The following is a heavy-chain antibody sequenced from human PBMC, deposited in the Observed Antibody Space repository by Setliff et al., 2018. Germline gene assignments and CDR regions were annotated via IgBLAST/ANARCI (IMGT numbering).Heavy chain of an antibody. CDR3: ASPGIAAGTLRHPDY. Sequence: SETLSLTCTVSGGSISSSSYYWGWIRQPPGKGLEWIGSIYYSGGTYYNPSLKSRVTISVDASKNQFSLKLSSVTAADTAVYYCASPGIAAGTLRHPDYWGQGTLVTVSS. J-gene: IGHJ4*02. CDR1: GGSISSSSYY. V-gene: IGHV4-39*01. CDR2: IYYSGGT. D-gene: IGHD6-13*01.